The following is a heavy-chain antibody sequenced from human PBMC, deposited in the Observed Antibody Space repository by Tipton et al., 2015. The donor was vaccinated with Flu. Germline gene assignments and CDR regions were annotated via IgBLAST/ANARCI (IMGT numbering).Heavy chain of an antibody. J-gene: IGHJ4*02. D-gene: IGHD3-10*01. V-gene: IGHV4-38-2*02. Sequence: TLSLTCDVSGFSISSGYYWGWIRQPPGKGLEWIGSIYQPGTTYHNPSLKRRVTMSVDTSKNQFSLKVKSVTAADAAVYYCARDRGVVTPDFFEDWGQGTLVTVSS. CDR2: IYQPGTT. CDR1: GFSISSGYY. CDR3: ARDRGVVTPDFFED.